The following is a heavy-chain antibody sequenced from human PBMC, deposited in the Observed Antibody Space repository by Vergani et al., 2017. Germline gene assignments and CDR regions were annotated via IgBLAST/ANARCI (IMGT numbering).Heavy chain of an antibody. Sequence: EVQLVESGGGLIHPGGSLRLSCEGSGFSFSGYWMHWVRQSPEKGLVWVSRIKSDGSITNYADSVKGRFTISRDNAKNTLYLQMNSLRAEDTAVYYCAKIRDETTSTRDYYYYMDVWGKGTTVTVSS. J-gene: IGHJ6*03. CDR1: GFSFSGYW. V-gene: IGHV3-74*01. CDR3: AKIRDETTSTRDYYYYMDV. D-gene: IGHD5-24*01. CDR2: IKSDGSIT.